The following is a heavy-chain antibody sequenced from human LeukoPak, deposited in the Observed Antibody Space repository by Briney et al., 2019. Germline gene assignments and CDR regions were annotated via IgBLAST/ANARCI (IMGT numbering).Heavy chain of an antibody. CDR1: GYTFTGYY. CDR2: INPNSGGT. V-gene: IGHV1-2*02. Sequence: PWASVKVSCKASGYTFTGYYVHWVRQAPGQGLEWMGWINPNSGGTNYAQKFQGRVTMTRDTSISAAYMELSRLRSDDTAVYYCASAHLDYGDYGHYYYYYGMDVWGQGTTVTVSS. D-gene: IGHD4-17*01. J-gene: IGHJ6*02. CDR3: ASAHLDYGDYGHYYYYYGMDV.